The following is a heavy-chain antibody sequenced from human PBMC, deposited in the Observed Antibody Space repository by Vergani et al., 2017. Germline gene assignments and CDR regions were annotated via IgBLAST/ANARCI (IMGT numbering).Heavy chain of an antibody. Sequence: QGQLVESGGGVVQPGRSLRLPCAVSGFTFSSYGTHGVRQAPGKGLEWVAVIWYDGSNKYYADSVKGGFTISRDNSKNTLYLQMNSLRAEDTAVYYCAKARKWELSDYFDYWGQGTLVTVSS. CDR3: AKARKWELSDYFDY. J-gene: IGHJ4*02. CDR1: GFTFSSYG. CDR2: IWYDGSNK. V-gene: IGHV3-33*06. D-gene: IGHD1-26*01.